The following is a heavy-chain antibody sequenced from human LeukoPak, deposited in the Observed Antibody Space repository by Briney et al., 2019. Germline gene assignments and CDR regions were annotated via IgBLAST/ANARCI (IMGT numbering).Heavy chain of an antibody. CDR2: ISAYDGNT. CDR3: ARNPGHSSSTSGYVMDQNNDY. CDR1: GYTFTSYG. D-gene: IGHD2-2*01. J-gene: IGHJ4*02. V-gene: IGHV1-18*01. Sequence: ASVKVSCKASGYTFTSYGISWVRQAPGQGLEWMGCISAYDGNTNYAQKLQGRVTMTTDRCTSTAYMELRRLRSDDTAVYYCARNPGHSSSTSGYVMDQNNDYWGQGTLVTVSS.